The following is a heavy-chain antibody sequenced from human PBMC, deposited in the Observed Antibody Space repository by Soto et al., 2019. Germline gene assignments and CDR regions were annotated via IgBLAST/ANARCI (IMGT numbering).Heavy chain of an antibody. CDR3: AKDGYFGKGSYYYYGMDV. Sequence: LRLSCAASGFTFSSYGMHWVRQAPGKGLEWVAVISYDGSNKYYADSVKGRFTISRDNSKNTLYLQMNSLRAEDTAVYYCAKDGYFGKGSYYYYGMDVWGQGTTVTVSS. CDR1: GFTFSSYG. CDR2: ISYDGSNK. D-gene: IGHD2-2*03. J-gene: IGHJ6*02. V-gene: IGHV3-30*18.